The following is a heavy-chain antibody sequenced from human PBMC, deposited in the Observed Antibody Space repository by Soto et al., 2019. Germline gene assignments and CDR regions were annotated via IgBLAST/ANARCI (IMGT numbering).Heavy chain of an antibody. V-gene: IGHV4-31*03. CDR2: IYYSGGT. CDR1: GYSMTSGGYY. Sequence: QMQLQESGPELVKPSQTLSLICTVSGYSMTSGGYYWSWIRHLPGKGLEWIGYIYYSGGTQFNQSLQSRVSMSVETSKNQFSQRLRSVTAADQAVYYAATLLGSRQHYYFGIDVWGQGTPGTVSS. D-gene: IGHD2-8*02. CDR3: ATLLGSRQHYYFGIDV. J-gene: IGHJ6*02.